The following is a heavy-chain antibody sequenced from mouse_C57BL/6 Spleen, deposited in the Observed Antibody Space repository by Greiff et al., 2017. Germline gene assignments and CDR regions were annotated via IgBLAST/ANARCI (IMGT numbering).Heavy chain of an antibody. CDR1: GFTFTGYY. Sequence: EVQLQQSGAELVQPGASVKLSCTASGFTFTGYYMQWVHQRPEQGLEWIGKIDPEDGDTNYTHKFKGKATLTADTTSITPYMQLSSLTSEDTAVYYCARRDDYDFDYWGQGTTVTVSS. CDR3: ARRDDYDFDY. J-gene: IGHJ2*01. V-gene: IGHV14-2*01. D-gene: IGHD2-13*01. CDR2: IDPEDGDT.